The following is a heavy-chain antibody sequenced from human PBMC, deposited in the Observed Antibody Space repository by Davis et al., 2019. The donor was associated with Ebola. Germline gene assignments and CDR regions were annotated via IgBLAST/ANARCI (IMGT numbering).Heavy chain of an antibody. D-gene: IGHD6-13*01. CDR2: IIPIFGTA. CDR1: GGTFSSYA. Sequence: SVKVSCKASGGTFSSYAISWVRQAPGQGLEWMGGIIPIFGTANCAQKFQGRVTITADESTSTAYMELSSLRSEDTAVYYCARGSAAAGNYYYYGMDVWGQGTTVTVSS. J-gene: IGHJ6*02. CDR3: ARGSAAAGNYYYYGMDV. V-gene: IGHV1-69*13.